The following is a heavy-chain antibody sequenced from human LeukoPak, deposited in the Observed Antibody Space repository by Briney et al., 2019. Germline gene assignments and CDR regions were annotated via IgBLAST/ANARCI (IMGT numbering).Heavy chain of an antibody. CDR2: INWNGDIT. J-gene: IGHJ6*03. Sequence: GGSLRLSCAASGFTFDDYGMSWVRQAAGKGREWVSGINWNGDITGYADSVKGRFTISRDNAKNSLYVQMNSLRVEDTALYYCARGGSVVPAAIDYYYYYYMDVWGKGTTVTVSS. D-gene: IGHD2-2*01. CDR1: GFTFDDYG. CDR3: ARGGSVVPAAIDYYYYYYMDV. V-gene: IGHV3-20*04.